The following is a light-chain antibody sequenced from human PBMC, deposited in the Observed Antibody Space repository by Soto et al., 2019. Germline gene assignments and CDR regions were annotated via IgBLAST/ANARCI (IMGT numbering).Light chain of an antibody. CDR1: QDIVKS. V-gene: IGKV1-33*01. CDR3: QQFDNLPYT. J-gene: IGKJ2*01. CDR2: DAS. Sequence: DLPLTQSPSSLSASVGDRVTITCQASQDIVKSLNWYQQKPGSAPNLLIYDASNLQTGVPSRLSGSGSGTDFTFTISSLQPEDFATYYCQQFDNLPYTFGQGTKLEIK.